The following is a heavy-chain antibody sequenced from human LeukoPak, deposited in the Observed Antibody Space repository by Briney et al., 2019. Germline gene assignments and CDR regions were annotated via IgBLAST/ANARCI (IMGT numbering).Heavy chain of an antibody. Sequence: SETLSLTCAVSGGSISSSNWWSWVRQPPGKGLEWIGEIYHSGSTNYNPSLKSRVTISVDKSKNQFSLKLSSVTAADTAVYYCARDWEYYDSSGYYSGAFDIWGQGTMVTVSS. J-gene: IGHJ3*02. D-gene: IGHD3-22*01. CDR2: IYHSGST. CDR3: ARDWEYYDSSGYYSGAFDI. V-gene: IGHV4-4*02. CDR1: GGSISSSNW.